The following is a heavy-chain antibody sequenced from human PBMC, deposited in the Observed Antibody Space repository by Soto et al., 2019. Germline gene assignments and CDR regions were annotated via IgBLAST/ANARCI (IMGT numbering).Heavy chain of an antibody. J-gene: IGHJ4*02. D-gene: IGHD6-13*01. Sequence: ASVKVSCKASGYRFTTYAIHWVRQAPGQRLEWMGWINAGNGNTRYSQKFQGRVTISRDTSANTAHMELSSLTSEDTAIYYCARGQYSSSWVTSSVAYLGQGILVTVSS. V-gene: IGHV1-3*01. CDR3: ARGQYSSSWVTSSVAY. CDR1: GYRFTTYA. CDR2: INAGNGNT.